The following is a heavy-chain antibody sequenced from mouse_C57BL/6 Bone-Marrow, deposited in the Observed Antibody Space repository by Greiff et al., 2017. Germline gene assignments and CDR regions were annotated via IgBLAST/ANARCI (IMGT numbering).Heavy chain of an antibody. CDR1: GFTFNTYA. Sequence: EVKVVESGGGLVQPKGSLKLSCAASGFTFNTYAMHWVRQAPGTGLEWVARIRSKSSNYATYYADSVKDRFTISRDDSQSMLYLQMNNLKTEDTAMYYCVRDRRTTVVGGAMDYWGQGTSVTVSS. D-gene: IGHD1-1*01. V-gene: IGHV10-3*01. CDR3: VRDRRTTVVGGAMDY. CDR2: IRSKSSNYAT. J-gene: IGHJ4*01.